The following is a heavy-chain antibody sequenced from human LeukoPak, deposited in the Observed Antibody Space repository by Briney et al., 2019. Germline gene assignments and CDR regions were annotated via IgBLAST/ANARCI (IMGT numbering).Heavy chain of an antibody. D-gene: IGHD6-13*01. CDR2: ISAYNGNT. Sequence: ASVKVSCKASGYTFTSYGISWVRQAPGQGREWMGWISAYNGNTNYAQKLQGRVTMTTDTSTSTAYMELRSLRSDDTAVYYCASSPAAGDAFDIWGQGTMVTVSS. J-gene: IGHJ3*02. CDR3: ASSPAAGDAFDI. V-gene: IGHV1-18*01. CDR1: GYTFTSYG.